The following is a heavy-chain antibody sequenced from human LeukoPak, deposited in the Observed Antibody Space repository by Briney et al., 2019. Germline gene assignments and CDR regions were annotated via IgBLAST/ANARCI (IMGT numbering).Heavy chain of an antibody. V-gene: IGHV5-51*01. J-gene: IGHJ6*03. CDR2: IYPGDSDT. CDR3: ARGMTGTTSDYYYYYMDV. CDR1: GYSFTSYW. D-gene: IGHD1-7*01. Sequence: GESLKISCKGSGYSFTSYWIGWVRQMPGKGLEWMGIIYPGDSDTRYSPSFQGQVTISADKSISTAYLQWSSLKASDTAMYYCARGMTGTTSDYYYYYMDVWGKGTTVTVSS.